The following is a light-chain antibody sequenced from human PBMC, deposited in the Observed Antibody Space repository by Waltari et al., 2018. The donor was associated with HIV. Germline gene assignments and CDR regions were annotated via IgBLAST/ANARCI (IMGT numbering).Light chain of an antibody. V-gene: IGLV2-11*01. CDR3: CAYAAGHVSYV. CDR1: PSDVGSSHS. Sequence: QSALTQPPSVSGSPGQSVTISCTGTPSDVGSSHSVSWYQQYPGKAPKLIIFDVNQRPSGVPERFSGSKSGNTASLTISGLQTADEADYFCCAYAAGHVSYVFGNGTAVAVL. CDR2: DVN. J-gene: IGLJ1*01.